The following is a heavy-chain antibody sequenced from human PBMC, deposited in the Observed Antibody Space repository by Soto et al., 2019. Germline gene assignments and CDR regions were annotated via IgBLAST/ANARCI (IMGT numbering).Heavy chain of an antibody. Sequence: QITLKESGPTLVKPTQTLTLTCTFSGFSLSTSGVGVGWIRQPPGKALEWLALIYWDDDKRYSPSLKSRLTITKDTSKNQVVLTMINRDPVDTATYYCAHLTYYFDSSAYYWYFDLWGRGTLVTVSS. J-gene: IGHJ2*01. CDR1: GFSLSTSGVG. CDR2: IYWDDDK. V-gene: IGHV2-5*02. D-gene: IGHD3-22*01. CDR3: AHLTYYFDSSAYYWYFDL.